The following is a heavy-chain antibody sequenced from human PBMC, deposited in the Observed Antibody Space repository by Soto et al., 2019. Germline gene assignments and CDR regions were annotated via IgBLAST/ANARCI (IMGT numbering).Heavy chain of an antibody. CDR3: ARDPGYSGYDSPPDYDYYYGMDV. V-gene: IGHV6-1*01. J-gene: IGHJ6*02. D-gene: IGHD5-12*01. CDR2: TYYRSKWYN. CDR1: WDSVCSNSAA. Sequence: SQTLSRTCAISWDSVCSNSAAWNWIRQSPSRGLELLGRTYYRSKWYNDYAVSVTSRITINPXTSKNQFSLQLNSVTPEDTAVYYCARDPGYSGYDSPPDYDYYYGMDVWGQGTTVTVSS.